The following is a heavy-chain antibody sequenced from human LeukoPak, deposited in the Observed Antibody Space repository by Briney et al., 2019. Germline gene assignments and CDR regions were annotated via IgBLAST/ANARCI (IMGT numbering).Heavy chain of an antibody. J-gene: IGHJ4*02. D-gene: IGHD3-16*01. CDR1: GYTFTSYD. CDR2: MSPKSGKT. Sequence: ASVKVSCKASGYTFTSYDINWVRQASGQGLEWMGWMSPKSGKTGYAQKFQGRVTITRDTSISTAYMELSSLTSEDTAVYYCARTPPRGLIDYWGQGTLVTVSS. CDR3: ARTPPRGLIDY. V-gene: IGHV1-8*02.